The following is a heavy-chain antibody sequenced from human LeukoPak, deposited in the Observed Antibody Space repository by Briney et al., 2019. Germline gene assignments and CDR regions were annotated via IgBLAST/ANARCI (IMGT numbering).Heavy chain of an antibody. V-gene: IGHV3-23*01. J-gene: IGHJ5*02. CDR3: AKDYVGIAAVFTMWFDP. Sequence: GGSLRLSCAASGFTFSSYAMSWVRQAPGKGLEWVSAISGSGGSTYYADSVKGRFAISRDNSKNTLYLQMNSLRAEDTAVYYCAKDYVGIAAVFTMWFDPWGQGTLVTVSS. CDR1: GFTFSSYA. D-gene: IGHD6-13*01. CDR2: ISGSGGST.